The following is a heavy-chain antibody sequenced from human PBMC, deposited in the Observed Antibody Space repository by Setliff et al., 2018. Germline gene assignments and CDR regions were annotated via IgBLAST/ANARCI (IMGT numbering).Heavy chain of an antibody. V-gene: IGHV4-38-2*02. CDR2: IYTSGST. Sequence: PSETLSLTCTVSGYSISSGYYWGWIRQPPGKGLEWIGHIYTSGSTNYNPSLKSRVTISLDTSKNQFSLKLSSVTAADTAVYYCARDGPAVLRYFDWLLYYFDYWGQGTLVTVSS. J-gene: IGHJ4*02. CDR1: GYSISSGYY. CDR3: ARDGPAVLRYFDWLLYYFDY. D-gene: IGHD3-9*01.